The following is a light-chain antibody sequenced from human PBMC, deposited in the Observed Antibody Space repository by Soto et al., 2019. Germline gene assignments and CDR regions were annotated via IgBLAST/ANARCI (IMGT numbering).Light chain of an antibody. J-gene: IGLJ1*01. CDR3: GTWDSSLSAGV. CDR1: SSNIGKNY. V-gene: IGLV1-51*02. CDR2: END. Sequence: QSVLTQPHSVSAAPGQKVTISCSGSSSNIGKNYVSWYQQLPGTAPKLLIYENDKRPSGIPDRFSGSKTGTSATLGITGLQTGDEADYHCGTWDSSLSAGVFGTGTKVTVL.